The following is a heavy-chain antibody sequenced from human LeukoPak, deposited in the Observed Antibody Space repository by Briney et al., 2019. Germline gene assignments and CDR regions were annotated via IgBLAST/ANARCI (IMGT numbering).Heavy chain of an antibody. CDR3: AKSLIWFGERWYYMDV. Sequence: GGSLRLSCAASGFTFNTYAMSWVRQAPGKGLEWVSAISGSGGSTYYADSVKGRFTISRDNSKNTLYLQMNSLRAEDTAVYYCAKSLIWFGERWYYMDVWGKGTAVTVSS. D-gene: IGHD3-10*01. V-gene: IGHV3-23*01. CDR1: GFTFNTYA. CDR2: ISGSGGST. J-gene: IGHJ6*03.